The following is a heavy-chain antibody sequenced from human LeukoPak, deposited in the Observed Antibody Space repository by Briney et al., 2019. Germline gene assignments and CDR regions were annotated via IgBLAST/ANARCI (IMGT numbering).Heavy chain of an antibody. J-gene: IGHJ4*02. CDR1: GLTYKNAL. V-gene: IGHV3-15*01. CDR3: TTDGVFDY. D-gene: IGHD3-10*01. Sequence: PGGPLRLPCAASGLTYKNALMSWVRQAPGKGRDWVDRIKSKTEGGTTDYAAPVKGRFTISRADSKNTLYLQMNSLTTEEKAVYYCTTDGVFDYWRQRTLLTVSS. CDR2: IKSKTEGGTT.